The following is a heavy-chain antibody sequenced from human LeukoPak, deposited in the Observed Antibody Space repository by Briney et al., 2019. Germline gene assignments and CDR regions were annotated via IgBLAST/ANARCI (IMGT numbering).Heavy chain of an antibody. V-gene: IGHV4-39*01. D-gene: IGHD6-19*01. CDR3: VRHRQWLLFPDY. Sequence: SETLSLTCTVSGDSISINYNWGWIRQPPGKGLEWIGSIFYSGATYYSPSLKTRVTISVDTSKNQFSLKLSSMTAADTAVYYCVRHRQWLLFPDYWGQGTLVTVSS. CDR1: GDSISINYN. CDR2: IFYSGAT. J-gene: IGHJ4*02.